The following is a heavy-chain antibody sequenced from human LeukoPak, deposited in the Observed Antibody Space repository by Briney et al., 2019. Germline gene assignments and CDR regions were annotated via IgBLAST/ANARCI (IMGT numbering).Heavy chain of an antibody. Sequence: GGSLRLSCAASGFTFDDYAMHWVRQAPGKGLEWVSGISWNSGSIGYADSVKGRFTISRDNAKNSLYLQMNSLRAEDTASYYCAKGPRRSPYLYFGDFAFDIWGQGTMVTVSS. V-gene: IGHV3-9*01. CDR2: ISWNSGSI. CDR3: AKGPRRSPYLYFGDFAFDI. J-gene: IGHJ3*02. CDR1: GFTFDDYA. D-gene: IGHD3-10*01.